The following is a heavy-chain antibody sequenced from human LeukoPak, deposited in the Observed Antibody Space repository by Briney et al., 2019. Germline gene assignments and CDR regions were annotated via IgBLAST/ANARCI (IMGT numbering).Heavy chain of an antibody. CDR3: ARDRGFSYGIDF. D-gene: IGHD5-18*01. J-gene: IGHJ4*02. CDR2: IQQDGSEK. V-gene: IGHV3-7*04. Sequence: GGSLRLSCAASGFTFSDYWMSWVRQAPGKGLEWVANIQQDGSEKYYVDTVKGRFTISRDNAKKSLFLQVSSLRGEDTAVYYCARDRGFSYGIDFWGQGTLVTVSS. CDR1: GFTFSDYW.